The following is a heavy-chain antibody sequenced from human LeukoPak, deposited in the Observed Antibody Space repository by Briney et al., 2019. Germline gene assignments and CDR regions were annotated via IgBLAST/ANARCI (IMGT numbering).Heavy chain of an antibody. CDR3: AKRGVVIRVILVGFHKEAYYFAS. D-gene: IGHD3-22*01. CDR2: ISDSDHRK. V-gene: IGHV3-23*01. CDR1: GVTLSNYG. J-gene: IGHJ4*02. Sequence: GGSLRLSRAGSGVTLSNYGMNWVRQAQGTGLEWVSVISDSDHRKNYADSVKGRFTISRDNPKNTMYLQMNSLRAEDTAVYFCAKRGVVIRVILVGFHKEAYYFASWGQGGLATASS.